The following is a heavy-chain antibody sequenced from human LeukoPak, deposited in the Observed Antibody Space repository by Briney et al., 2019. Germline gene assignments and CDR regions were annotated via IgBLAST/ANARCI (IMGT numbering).Heavy chain of an antibody. Sequence: SETLSLTCTVSGGSINTYYWNWVRQPPGKGLEWIGYIYYTGSTTYNPSLESRVTISVDTSKNQFSLKLTSVTAADTAFYYCARRTVVLDYCGEGTLVTVSS. D-gene: IGHD4-23*01. J-gene: IGHJ4*02. CDR1: GGSINTYY. V-gene: IGHV4-59*08. CDR2: IYYTGST. CDR3: ARRTVVLDY.